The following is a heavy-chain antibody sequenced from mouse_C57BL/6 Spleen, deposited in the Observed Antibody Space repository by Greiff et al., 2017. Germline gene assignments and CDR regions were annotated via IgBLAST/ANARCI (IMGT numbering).Heavy chain of an antibody. CDR1: GFTFSSYA. Sequence: EVKVVESGGGLVKPGGSLKLSCAASGFTFSSYAMSWVRQTPEKRLEWVATISDGGSYTYYPDNVKGRFTISRDNAKNHLYLQMSHLKSEDTAMYYCARDPSANWDVYWYFDVWGTGTTVTVSS. CDR3: ARDPSANWDVYWYFDV. D-gene: IGHD4-1*01. CDR2: ISDGGSYT. V-gene: IGHV5-4*01. J-gene: IGHJ1*03.